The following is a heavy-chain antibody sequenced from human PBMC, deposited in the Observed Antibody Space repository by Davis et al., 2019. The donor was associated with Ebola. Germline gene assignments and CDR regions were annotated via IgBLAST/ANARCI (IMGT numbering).Heavy chain of an antibody. Sequence: AASAKVSCKASGGTFSSYAMHWVRQAPGQRLEWMGWINAGNGNTKYSQKFQGRVTITRDTSASTAYMELSSLRSEDTAVYYCARDHYRASGSSGLLDYWGQGTLVTVSS. D-gene: IGHD6-6*01. CDR2: INAGNGNT. CDR1: GGTFSSYA. CDR3: ARDHYRASGSSGLLDY. J-gene: IGHJ4*02. V-gene: IGHV1-3*01.